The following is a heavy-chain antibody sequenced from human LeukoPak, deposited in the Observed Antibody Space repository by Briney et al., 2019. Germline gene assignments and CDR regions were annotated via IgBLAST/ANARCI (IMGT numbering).Heavy chain of an antibody. D-gene: IGHD4-17*01. CDR1: GFTFSGSA. J-gene: IGHJ3*02. CDR3: ARVNGDHGAFDI. CDR2: ISSSGSTI. V-gene: IGHV3-48*03. Sequence: PGGSLILSCAASGFTFSGSAMSWVRQAPGKGLEWVSYISSSGSTIYYADSVKGRFTISRDNAKNSLYLQMNSLRAEDTAVYYCARVNGDHGAFDIWGQGTMVTVSS.